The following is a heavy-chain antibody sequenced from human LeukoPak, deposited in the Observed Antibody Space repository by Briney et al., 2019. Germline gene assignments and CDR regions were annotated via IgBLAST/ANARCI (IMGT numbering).Heavy chain of an antibody. CDR1: GFTSSNSY. CDR2: INPDGSQR. J-gene: IGHJ3*02. Sequence: PGGSLRLSCAASGFTSSNSYMSWVRQAPGKGLEWVAIINPDGSQRSFVDSVKGRFAISRDNAKNSLYLQMNSLSAEDTAVYYCARDPAYGAVDIWGQGTTVTVSS. D-gene: IGHD2-21*01. V-gene: IGHV3-7*01. CDR3: ARDPAYGAVDI.